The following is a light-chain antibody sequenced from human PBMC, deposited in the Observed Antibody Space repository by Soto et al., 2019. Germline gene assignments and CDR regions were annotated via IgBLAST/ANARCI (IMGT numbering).Light chain of an antibody. J-gene: IGLJ1*01. CDR3: GSYRSSSRV. V-gene: IGLV2-14*01. CDR1: SSDVGGYNY. CDR2: DVS. Sequence: QSVLTQPASVSGSPGQSITITCTGTSSDVGGYNYVSWYQQHPGKAPKLMIYDVSNRPSGVSNRFSGSKSGNTASLTISGLQAEDEADYYCGSYRSSSRVFGTGTKLTVL.